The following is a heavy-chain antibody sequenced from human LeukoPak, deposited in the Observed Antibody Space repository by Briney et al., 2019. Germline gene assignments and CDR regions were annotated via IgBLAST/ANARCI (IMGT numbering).Heavy chain of an antibody. CDR1: GGSISSGGYY. CDR3: ARPVGLAAALDY. CDR2: IYYSGST. Sequence: KSSETLSLTCTVSGGSISSGGYYWSWIRQHPGKGLEWIGYIYYSGSTYYNPSLKSRVTISVDTSKNQFSLKLSSVTAADTAVYYCARPVGLAAALDYWGQGTLVTVSS. D-gene: IGHD6-13*01. J-gene: IGHJ4*02. V-gene: IGHV4-31*03.